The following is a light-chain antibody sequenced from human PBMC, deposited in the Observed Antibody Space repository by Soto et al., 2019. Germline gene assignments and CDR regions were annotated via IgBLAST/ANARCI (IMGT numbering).Light chain of an antibody. CDR1: QSVSSN. V-gene: IGKV3-20*01. CDR2: GAS. CDR3: QQYGSSGT. J-gene: IGKJ1*01. Sequence: NVLTQSPGTRSLSPGEGATLSCRASQSVSSNVAWYQQKPGQAPRLLIYGASNRATGIPDRFSGSGSGTDSTLTISRLEPEDFAVYYCQQYGSSGTFGQGTKVEIK.